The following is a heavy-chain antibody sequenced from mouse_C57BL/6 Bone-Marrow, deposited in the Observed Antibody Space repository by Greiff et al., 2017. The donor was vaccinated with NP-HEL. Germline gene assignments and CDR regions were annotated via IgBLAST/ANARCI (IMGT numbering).Heavy chain of an antibody. J-gene: IGHJ2*01. CDR2: IYPRSGNT. D-gene: IGHD5-1-1*01. CDR3: SREIENTDY. V-gene: IGHV1-81*01. Sequence: QVQLQQSGAELARPGASVKLSCKASGYTFTSYGISWVKQRTGQGLEWIGEIYPRSGNTYYNEKFKGKATLTADKSSSTAYMELRSLTSEDSAVYFFSREIENTDYWGQGTTLTATS. CDR1: GYTFTSYG.